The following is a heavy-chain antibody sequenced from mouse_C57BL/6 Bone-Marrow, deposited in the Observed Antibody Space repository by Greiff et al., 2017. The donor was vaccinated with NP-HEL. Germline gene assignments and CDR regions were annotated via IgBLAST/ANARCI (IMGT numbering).Heavy chain of an antibody. CDR2: IDPEDGDT. CDR1: GFNIKDYY. V-gene: IGHV14-1*01. D-gene: IGHD1-1*01. Sequence: VQLQQSGAELVRPGASVKLSCTASGFNIKDYYMHWVKQRPEQGLEWIGRIDPEDGDTEYAPKFQGKATMTADTSSNTAYLQLSSLTSDDTAVYYCTTTVVADWYVDVWGTGTTVTVSS. CDR3: TTTVVADWYVDV. J-gene: IGHJ1*03.